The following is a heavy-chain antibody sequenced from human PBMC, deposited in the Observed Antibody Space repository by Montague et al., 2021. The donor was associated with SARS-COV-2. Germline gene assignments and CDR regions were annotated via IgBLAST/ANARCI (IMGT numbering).Heavy chain of an antibody. Sequence: SETLCLTCGISGGSINSFYWNWIRQSPGKGLEWIGYVYCTGGTNCNPSLKSRATISVDTSKNQFSLTVGSVTAADTAVYYCARAGGGSSYNYYGLDVWGQGTTVTVSS. CDR3: ARAGGGSSYNYYGLDV. CDR1: GGSINSFY. J-gene: IGHJ6*02. D-gene: IGHD3-10*01. CDR2: VYCTGGT. V-gene: IGHV4-59*01.